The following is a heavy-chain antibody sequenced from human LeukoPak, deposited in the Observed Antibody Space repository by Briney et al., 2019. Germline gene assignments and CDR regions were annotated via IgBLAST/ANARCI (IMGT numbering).Heavy chain of an antibody. CDR2: ISYDGSNK. D-gene: IGHD3-10*01. J-gene: IGHJ4*02. V-gene: IGHV3-30-3*01. Sequence: PGGSLRLSCAASGFTFSSYAMHWVRQAPGKGLEWVAVISYDGSNKYYADSVKGRFTISRGNSKNTLYLQMNSLRAEDTAVYYCARALWFGELTDYFDYWGQGTLVTVSS. CDR1: GFTFSSYA. CDR3: ARALWFGELTDYFDY.